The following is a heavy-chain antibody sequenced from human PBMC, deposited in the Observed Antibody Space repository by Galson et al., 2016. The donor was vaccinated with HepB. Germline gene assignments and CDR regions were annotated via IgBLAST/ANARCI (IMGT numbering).Heavy chain of an antibody. J-gene: IGHJ2*01. D-gene: IGHD4-17*01. V-gene: IGHV3-21*01. Sequence: SLRLSCAASGFTFSNFCVNWVRQAPGKGLEWVSSICSGSSPYIHYAKSGKGRFTISRDDSKNPLYLQMNSLRAEDTGVYYCARLRRTWYFDIWGRGTLVTVSS. CDR3: ARLRRTWYFDI. CDR2: ICSGSSPYI. CDR1: GFTFSNFC.